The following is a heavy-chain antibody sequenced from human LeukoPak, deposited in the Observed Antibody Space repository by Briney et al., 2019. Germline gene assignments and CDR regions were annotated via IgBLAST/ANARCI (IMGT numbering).Heavy chain of an antibody. CDR2: INHSGST. CDR3: ARGGRGSGSYYRTLYYYYGMDV. CDR1: GGGFSGYY. D-gene: IGHD3-10*01. V-gene: IGHV4-34*01. J-gene: IGHJ6*04. Sequence: SETLSLTCAVYGGGFSGYYWSWIRQPPGKGLEWIGEINHSGSTNYNPSLKSRVTISVDTSKNQFSLKLSSVTAADTAVYYCARGGRGSGSYYRTLYYYYGMDVWGKGTTVTVSS.